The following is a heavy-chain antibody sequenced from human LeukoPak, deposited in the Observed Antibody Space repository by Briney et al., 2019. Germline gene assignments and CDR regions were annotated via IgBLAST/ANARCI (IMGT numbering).Heavy chain of an antibody. Sequence: PSETLSLTCAVYGGSFSGYYWNWIRQPPGKGLEWIGEINHSGSTNYNPSLKSRVTISVDTSKNQFSLRLTSVTAADTAVYYCASIYEGFGDLDDYWGQGTLVTVSS. D-gene: IGHD3-10*01. CDR3: ASIYEGFGDLDDY. CDR1: GGSFSGYY. V-gene: IGHV4-34*01. J-gene: IGHJ4*02. CDR2: INHSGST.